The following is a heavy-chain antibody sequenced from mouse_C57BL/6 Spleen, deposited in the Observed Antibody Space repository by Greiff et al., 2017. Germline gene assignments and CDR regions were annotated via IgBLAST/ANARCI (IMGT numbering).Heavy chain of an antibody. CDR3: ARGWGYDYSYYFDY. J-gene: IGHJ2*01. V-gene: IGHV1-54*01. Sequence: QVQLQHSGAELVRPGTSVKVSCKASGYAFTNYLIEWVKQRPGQGLEWIGVINPGSGGTNYNEKFKGKATLTADKSSSTAYMQRSSLTSEDSAVYFCARGWGYDYSYYFDYWGQGTTLTVSS. D-gene: IGHD2-4*01. CDR2: INPGSGGT. CDR1: GYAFTNYL.